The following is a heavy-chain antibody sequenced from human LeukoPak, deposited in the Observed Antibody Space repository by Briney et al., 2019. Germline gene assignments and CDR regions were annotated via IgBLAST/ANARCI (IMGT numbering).Heavy chain of an antibody. CDR2: ILPGGRES. CDR3: MSAHGY. V-gene: IGHV3-7*01. Sequence: PGGSLRLSCVVSGYSFSSNMMTWVRQAPGKGLEWVAIILPGGRESYRVDSVKGRFTISRDNAKNSLYLQMNSLRAEDTAVYYCMSAHGYWGQGTLVTVTS. J-gene: IGHJ4*02. CDR1: GYSFSSNM.